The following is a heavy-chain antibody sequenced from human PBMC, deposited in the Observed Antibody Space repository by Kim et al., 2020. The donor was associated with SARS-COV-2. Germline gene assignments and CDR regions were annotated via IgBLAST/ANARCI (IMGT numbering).Heavy chain of an antibody. CDR2: IYYSGST. CDR3: ARHLLAARRGYFDY. V-gene: IGHV4-39*01. CDR1: GGSISSSSYY. Sequence: SETLSLTCTVSGGSISSSSYYWGWIRQPPGKGLEWIGSIYYSGSTYYNPSLKSRVTISVDTSKNQFSLKLSSVTAADTAVYYCARHLLAARRGYFDYWGQGTLVTVSS. J-gene: IGHJ4*02. D-gene: IGHD6-6*01.